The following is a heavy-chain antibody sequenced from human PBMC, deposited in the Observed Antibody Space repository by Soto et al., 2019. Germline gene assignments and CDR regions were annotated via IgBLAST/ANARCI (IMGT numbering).Heavy chain of an antibody. D-gene: IGHD2-2*01. V-gene: IGHV3-11*01. J-gene: IGHJ5*02. Sequence: GGSLRLSCAASGFTFSDYYMGWIRQAPRKGLEWASYISSSGGAIYYAYSVKGRFTISRDNSKNTLYLQMNSLRAEDTAVYYCAKEKISTSGCNWFDPWGQGTLVTVSS. CDR2: ISSSGGAI. CDR1: GFTFSDYY. CDR3: AKEKISTSGCNWFDP.